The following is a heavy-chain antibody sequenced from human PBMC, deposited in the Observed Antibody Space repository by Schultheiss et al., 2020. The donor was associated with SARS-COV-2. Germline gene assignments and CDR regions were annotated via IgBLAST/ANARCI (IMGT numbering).Heavy chain of an antibody. CDR1: GGSISSYY. D-gene: IGHD2-15*01. V-gene: IGHV4-59*08. J-gene: IGHJ1*01. CDR3: ASTSDIVVAVATT. CDR2: IYYSGST. Sequence: SETLSLTCTVSGGSISSYYWSWIRQPPGKGLEWIGYIYYSGSTYYKPSLKSRVTISVDTSKNQFSLKLSSVTAADTAVYYCASTSDIVVAVATTWGQGTLVTVSS.